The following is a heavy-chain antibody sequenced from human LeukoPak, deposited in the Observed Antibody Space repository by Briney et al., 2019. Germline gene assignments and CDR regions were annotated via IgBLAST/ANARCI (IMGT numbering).Heavy chain of an antibody. V-gene: IGHV3-74*01. CDR1: GFCFSNFW. CDR3: AREADPRLYASSSPDY. J-gene: IGHJ4*01. D-gene: IGHD6-6*01. Sequence: GGSLRLSCAASGFCFSNFWMHLVRQAPGKGLVLVSRNQTDGTPTVYADSVKGRFTISSNNAKNTLYLEMKSLRDDDTAGYICAREADPRLYASSSPDYWGQGTPVTVSS. CDR2: NQTDGTPT.